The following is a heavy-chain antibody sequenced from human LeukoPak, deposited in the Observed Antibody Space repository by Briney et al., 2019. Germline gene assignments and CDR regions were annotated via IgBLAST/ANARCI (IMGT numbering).Heavy chain of an antibody. V-gene: IGHV4-4*07. CDR2: IYTSGST. CDR3: AIYPDDSSGSHGVWFDP. Sequence: SETLSLTCTVSGGSISSYYWSWIRQPAGKGLEWIGRIYTSGSTNYNPSLKSRVTISVDTSKNQFSLKLSSVTAADTAVYYCAIYPDDSSGSHGVWFDPWGQGTLVTVSS. J-gene: IGHJ5*02. CDR1: GGSISSYY. D-gene: IGHD3-22*01.